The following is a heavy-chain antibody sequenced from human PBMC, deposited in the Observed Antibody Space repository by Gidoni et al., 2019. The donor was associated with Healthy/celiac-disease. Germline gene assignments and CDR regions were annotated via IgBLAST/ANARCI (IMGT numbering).Heavy chain of an antibody. CDR2: ISGSGGST. CDR3: AKAPFYVMGGYDYYGMDV. D-gene: IGHD2-8*01. CDR1: GFTFSSYA. V-gene: IGHV3-23*01. Sequence: EVQLLESGGGLVQPGGSLRLSCAASGFTFSSYAMSWVRPAPGQGLEWVSAISGSGGSTYYADSGKGRFTISRDNSKNTLYLQMNSLRAEDTAVYYCAKAPFYVMGGYDYYGMDVWGQGTTVTVSS. J-gene: IGHJ6*02.